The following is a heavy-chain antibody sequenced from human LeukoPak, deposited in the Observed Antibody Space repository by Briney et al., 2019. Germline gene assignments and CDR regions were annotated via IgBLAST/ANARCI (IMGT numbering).Heavy chain of an antibody. CDR2: ISGSGGST. J-gene: IGHJ4*02. Sequence: GGSLRLSCAASGFTFDDYGMSWVRQAPGKGLEWVSAISGSGGSTYYADSVKGRFTISRDNSKNTLYLQMNSLRAEDTAVYYCAKSPFVLMVRGVTLDYWGQGTLVTVSS. D-gene: IGHD3-10*01. CDR1: GFTFDDYG. CDR3: AKSPFVLMVRGVTLDY. V-gene: IGHV3-23*01.